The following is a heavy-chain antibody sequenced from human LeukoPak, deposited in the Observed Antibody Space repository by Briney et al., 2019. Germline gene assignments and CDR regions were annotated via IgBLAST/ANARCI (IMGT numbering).Heavy chain of an antibody. CDR1: GFTFSSYA. CDR3: ARDYYDSSGYFTSPCY. Sequence: PGGSLRLSCAASGFTFSSYAMNWVRQAPGKGLEWVSAISGSGGNTYFADSVKGRFTISRDNSKNTLYLQMNSLRAEDTAVYYCARDYYDSSGYFTSPCYWGQGTLVTVSS. V-gene: IGHV3-23*01. J-gene: IGHJ4*02. D-gene: IGHD3-22*01. CDR2: ISGSGGNT.